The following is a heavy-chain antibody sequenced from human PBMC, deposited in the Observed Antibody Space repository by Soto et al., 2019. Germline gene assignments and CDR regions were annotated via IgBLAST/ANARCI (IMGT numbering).Heavy chain of an antibody. Sequence: ASVKVSCKTSGYTFSSYDVNWVRQATGQGLEWMGWMNPNSGRTGYAQKFQGRDTMTRNTTISTAYLELSSLKSEATAVYYCARGPDTGSGSSYFDLWGQGTPVTVSS. D-gene: IGHD3-10*01. CDR2: MNPNSGRT. CDR3: ARGPDTGSGSSYFDL. V-gene: IGHV1-8*01. CDR1: GYTFSSYD. J-gene: IGHJ4*02.